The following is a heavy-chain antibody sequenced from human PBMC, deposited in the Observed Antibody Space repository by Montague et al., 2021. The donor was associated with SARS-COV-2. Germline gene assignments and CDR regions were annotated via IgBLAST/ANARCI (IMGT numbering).Heavy chain of an antibody. CDR1: GGSVNSGNYY. CDR3: ARDTEVEIRTHSYYKMDV. CDR2: ISTSGNT. V-gene: IGHV4-61*02. J-gene: IGHJ6*02. D-gene: IGHD5-12*01. Sequence: TLSLTCTVSGGSVNSGNYYWSWIRQPAGKRLEWMGRISTSGNTNYNPSLKSRLSILVDTSKNQFSLNLRSVTAADTAAYYCARDTEVEIRTHSYYKMDVWGLGTTVTVSS.